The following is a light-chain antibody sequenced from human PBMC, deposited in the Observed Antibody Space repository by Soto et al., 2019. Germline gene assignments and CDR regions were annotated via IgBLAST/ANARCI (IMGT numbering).Light chain of an antibody. Sequence: EIVLTQSPGTLSLSPGGRATLSCRASQSVSSSYLAWYQQKPGQAPRLLIYGASSRATGIPDRFSGSWSGTDFTLTISRLEPEDFAVYYCQQSGNSLFTFCPGTKVDIK. CDR3: QQSGNSLFT. V-gene: IGKV3-20*01. J-gene: IGKJ3*01. CDR1: QSVSSSY. CDR2: GAS.